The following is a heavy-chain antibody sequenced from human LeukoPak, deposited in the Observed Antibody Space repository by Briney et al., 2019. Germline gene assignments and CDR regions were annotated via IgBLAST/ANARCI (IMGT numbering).Heavy chain of an antibody. CDR1: GGSISSGGYY. V-gene: IGHV4-30-2*01. Sequence: SETLSLTCTVSGGSISSGGYYWSWIRQPPGKGLEWIGYIYHSGSTYCNPSLKSRVTISVDRSKNQFSLKLSSVTAADTAVYYCARDGDYDSSGGFDYWGQGTLVTVSS. J-gene: IGHJ4*02. D-gene: IGHD3-22*01. CDR2: IYHSGST. CDR3: ARDGDYDSSGGFDY.